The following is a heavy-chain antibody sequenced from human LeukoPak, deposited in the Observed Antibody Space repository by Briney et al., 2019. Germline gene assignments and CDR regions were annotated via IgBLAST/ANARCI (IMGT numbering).Heavy chain of an antibody. CDR1: GGSFSGYY. D-gene: IGHD6-13*01. CDR2: INHSGST. V-gene: IGHV4-34*01. J-gene: IGHJ6*02. Sequence: PSETLSLTCAVYGGSFSGYYWSWIRQPPGKGLEWIGEINHSGSTNYNPSLKSRVTISVDTSKNQFSLKLSSVTAADTAVYYCARGHPIAAAGTPRYGMDVWGQGTTVTVSS. CDR3: ARGHPIAAAGTPRYGMDV.